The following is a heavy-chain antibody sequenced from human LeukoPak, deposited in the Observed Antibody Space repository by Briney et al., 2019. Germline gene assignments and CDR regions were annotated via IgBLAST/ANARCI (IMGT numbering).Heavy chain of an antibody. CDR1: GFTFSSYA. D-gene: IGHD3-3*02. CDR3: AKARQFWSAYS. V-gene: IGHV3-23*01. CDR2: ITSSGART. J-gene: IGHJ4*02. Sequence: PGGSLTLSCAASGFTFSSYAMSWVRQAPGKGLEWVSSITSSGARTSHADSGKGRLTLSRDNCTSSLYLQMNRLRAEDTAVIYGAKARQFWSAYSWGQGTLVTVSS.